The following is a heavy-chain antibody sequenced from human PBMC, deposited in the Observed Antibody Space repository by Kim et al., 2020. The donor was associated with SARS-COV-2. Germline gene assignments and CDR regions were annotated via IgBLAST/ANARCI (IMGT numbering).Heavy chain of an antibody. CDR3: AKGVDSTGYYNWFDP. V-gene: IGHV3-23*01. D-gene: IGHD3-22*01. Sequence: ADSVKGRFTSSRDNPRNTLYLQMNSLRAEDTAVYYCAKGVDSTGYYNWFDPWGQGALVTVSS. J-gene: IGHJ5*02.